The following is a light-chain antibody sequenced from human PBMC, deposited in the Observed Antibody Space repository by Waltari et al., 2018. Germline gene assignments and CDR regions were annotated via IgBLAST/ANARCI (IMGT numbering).Light chain of an antibody. V-gene: IGKV1-5*03. CDR1: QSITTS. Sequence: DIQMTQSPSTLSASVGDTVIISCWASQSITTSLAWYQQKPGKAPDVLIYGAYNLESGVPSRFSGRGSWTEFTLTISSLQPDDFATYYCQQYKSYKTFGQGTRVEIK. J-gene: IGKJ1*01. CDR2: GAY. CDR3: QQYKSYKT.